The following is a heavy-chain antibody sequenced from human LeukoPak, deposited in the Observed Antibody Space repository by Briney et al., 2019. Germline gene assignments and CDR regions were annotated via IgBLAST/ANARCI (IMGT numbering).Heavy chain of an antibody. D-gene: IGHD6-6*01. CDR2: IYYSGST. J-gene: IGHJ4*02. CDR3: ARHSSSSPFDY. CDR1: GGSISSNSYY. V-gene: IGHV4-39*01. Sequence: SETLSLTCTVSGGSISSNSYYWGWIRQPPGKGLEWIGSIYYSGSTYYNPSLKSRVTISVDTSKNQFSLKLSSVTAADTAVYYCARHSSSSPFDYWGQGTLVTVSS.